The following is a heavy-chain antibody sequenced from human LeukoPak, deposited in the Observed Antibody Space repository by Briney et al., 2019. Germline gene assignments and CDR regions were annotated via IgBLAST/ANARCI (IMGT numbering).Heavy chain of an antibody. D-gene: IGHD3-10*01. Sequence: SETLSLTCSVSGGSISSYYWSWIRQPPGKGLEWIGEINHSGSTNYNPSLKSRVTISVDTSKNQFSLKLSSVTAADTAVYYCARGLYYYGSGSYFWGQGTLVTVSS. J-gene: IGHJ4*02. CDR2: INHSGST. CDR3: ARGLYYYGSGSYF. V-gene: IGHV4-34*01. CDR1: GGSISSYY.